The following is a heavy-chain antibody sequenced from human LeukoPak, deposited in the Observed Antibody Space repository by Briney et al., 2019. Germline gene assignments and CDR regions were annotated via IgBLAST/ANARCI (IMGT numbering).Heavy chain of an antibody. D-gene: IGHD6-19*01. J-gene: IGHJ4*02. CDR3: ARGQWLAQLRVFDY. CDR2: IYYSGST. CDR1: GGSISSGGYY. Sequence: SETLSLTCTVSGGSISSGGYYWSWVRQHPGKGLEWIGYIYYSGSTYYNPSLKSRVTISVDTSKNQFSLKPSSVTAADTAVYYCARGQWLAQLRVFDYWGQGTLVTVSS. V-gene: IGHV4-31*03.